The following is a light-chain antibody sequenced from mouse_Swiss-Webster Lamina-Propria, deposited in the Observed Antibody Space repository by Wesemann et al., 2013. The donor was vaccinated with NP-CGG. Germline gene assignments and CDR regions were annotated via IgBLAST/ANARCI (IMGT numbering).Light chain of an antibody. CDR1: QNVRTA. J-gene: IGKJ1*01. CDR3: QQHYSTPP. Sequence: DIVMTQSQKFMSTSVGDRVSITCKASQNVRTAVAWYQQKPGQSPKALIYLASNRHTGVPDRFTGSGSGTDFTLTISSVQAEDLADYFCQQHYSTPPFGGGTKLEIK. CDR2: LAS. V-gene: IGKV6-14*01.